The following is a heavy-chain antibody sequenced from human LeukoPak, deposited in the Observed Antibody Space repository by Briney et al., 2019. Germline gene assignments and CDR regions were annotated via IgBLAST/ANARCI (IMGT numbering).Heavy chain of an antibody. V-gene: IGHV3-23*01. CDR1: GFIFSDYW. CDR3: AEDIVRRYDFWSGYPYFDY. Sequence: PGGSLRLSCAASGFIFSDYWMHWVRQGPGKGLEWVSAISGSGGSTYYADSVKGRFTISRDNSKNTLYLQMNSLRAEDTAVYYCAEDIVRRYDFWSGYPYFDYWGQGTLVTVSS. D-gene: IGHD3-3*01. CDR2: ISGSGGST. J-gene: IGHJ4*02.